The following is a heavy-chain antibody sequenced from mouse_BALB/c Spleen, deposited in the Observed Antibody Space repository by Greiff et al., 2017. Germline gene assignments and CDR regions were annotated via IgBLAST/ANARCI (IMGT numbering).Heavy chain of an antibody. CDR1: GYTFTDYN. CDR2: IYPYNGGT. Sequence: EVQLQQSGPELVKPGASVKISCKASGYTFTDYNMHWVKQSHGKSLEWIGYIYPYNGGTGYNQKFKSKATLTVDNSSSTAYMELRSLTSEDSAVYYCARGDGSYYFDYWGQGTTLTVSS. D-gene: IGHD2-3*01. CDR3: ARGDGSYYFDY. V-gene: IGHV1S29*02. J-gene: IGHJ2*01.